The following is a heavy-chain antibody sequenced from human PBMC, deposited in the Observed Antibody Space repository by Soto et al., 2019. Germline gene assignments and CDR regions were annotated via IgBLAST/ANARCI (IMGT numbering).Heavy chain of an antibody. D-gene: IGHD2-2*01. CDR3: ARDGGGVVVPAADWYFDL. Sequence: QVQLVQSGAEVKKPGSSVKVSCKASGGTFSSYTISWVRQAPGQGLEWMGRIIPILGIANYAQKFQGRVTITADKSTCTAYMELSSLRSEDTAVYYCARDGGGVVVPAADWYFDLWGRGTLVTVSS. CDR1: GGTFSSYT. V-gene: IGHV1-69*08. CDR2: IIPILGIA. J-gene: IGHJ2*01.